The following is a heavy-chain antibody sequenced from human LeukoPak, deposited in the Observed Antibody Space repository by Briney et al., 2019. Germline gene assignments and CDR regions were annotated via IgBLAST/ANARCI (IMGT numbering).Heavy chain of an antibody. D-gene: IGHD6-13*01. CDR3: ARSEGYSSSWYFDY. CDR1: GYSFTSYW. V-gene: IGHV5-51*01. Sequence: GESLKISCKGSGYSFTSYWIGWVRQMPGKGLEWMGIIYPGDSDTRYSPSFQGQVTISADYSISTAYPQWSSLKASDTAMYYCARSEGYSSSWYFDYWGQGTLVSVSS. J-gene: IGHJ4*02. CDR2: IYPGDSDT.